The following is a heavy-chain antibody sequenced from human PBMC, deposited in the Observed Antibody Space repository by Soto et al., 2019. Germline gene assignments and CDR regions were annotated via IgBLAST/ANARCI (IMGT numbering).Heavy chain of an antibody. V-gene: IGHV3-43D*04. CDR3: AKGATVTTHYQYYGMDV. J-gene: IGHJ6*02. D-gene: IGHD4-17*01. CDR2: VNWDGDTT. CDR1: GFTFDDFA. Sequence: SLRLSCAASGFTFDDFAMCWVRQVPGKGLEWISLVNWDGDTTFYAGSVKGRFIISRDNSKNSVYLQMNSLRSDDSAIYYCAKGATVTTHYQYYGMDVWGRGTTVTVSS.